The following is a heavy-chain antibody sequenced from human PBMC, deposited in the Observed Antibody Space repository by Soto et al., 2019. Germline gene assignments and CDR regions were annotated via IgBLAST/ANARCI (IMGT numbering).Heavy chain of an antibody. CDR1: GYTFTSYG. J-gene: IGHJ4*02. D-gene: IGHD3-3*01. CDR2: ISAYNGNT. V-gene: IGHV1-18*01. CDR3: ARDRITIFGVVRYYFDY. Sequence: ASVKVSCKASGYTFTSYGISWVRRAPGQGLEWMGWISAYNGNTNYAQKLQGRVTMTTDTSTSTAYMELRSLRSDDTAVYYCARDRITIFGVVRYYFDYWGQGTLVTVSS.